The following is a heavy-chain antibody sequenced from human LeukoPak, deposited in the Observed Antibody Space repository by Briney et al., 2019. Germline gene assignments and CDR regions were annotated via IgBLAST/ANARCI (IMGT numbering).Heavy chain of an antibody. J-gene: IGHJ6*02. CDR2: IYYTGTT. V-gene: IGHV4-59*01. CDR3: ARDGYGGKSGDYYYGMDV. D-gene: IGHD4-23*01. Sequence: SETLSLTCTVSGGSIGSYYWSWVRQPPGKRLEWIGGIYYTGTTNDNPSLKSRVTISVDTSKNQFSLKLTSVTAADTAVYYCARDGYGGKSGDYYYGMDVWGPGTTVTVSS. CDR1: GGSIGSYY.